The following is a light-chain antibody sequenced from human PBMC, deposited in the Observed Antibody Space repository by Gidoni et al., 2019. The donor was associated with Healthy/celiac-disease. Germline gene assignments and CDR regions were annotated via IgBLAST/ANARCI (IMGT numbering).Light chain of an antibody. CDR3: QQNYSTPLT. Sequence: DIQITQPPSSLSASVGDRVTITCRASQGISSYLNWYQQKPGKAPKLLIYAASSLQSGVPSRFSGSGSGTDFTLTISSLQPEDFATYYCQQNYSTPLTFGPGTKVDIK. CDR1: QGISSY. CDR2: AAS. J-gene: IGKJ3*01. V-gene: IGKV1-39*01.